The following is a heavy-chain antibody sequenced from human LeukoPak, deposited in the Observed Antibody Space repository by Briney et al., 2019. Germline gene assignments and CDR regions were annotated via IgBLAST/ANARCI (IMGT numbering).Heavy chain of an antibody. Sequence: PSETLSLTSTVSGGYISSSFWTWIRQAPGKGLELIGFTYDGGRGNYKPSLRSRVDISLDTSSNRYSLRLTSVTAADTGVYYCARLWRPHDYDNWFDHWGQGILVTVSS. D-gene: IGHD4-17*01. CDR1: GGYISSSF. CDR3: ARLWRPHDYDNWFDH. V-gene: IGHV4-59*13. CDR2: TYDGGRG. J-gene: IGHJ5*02.